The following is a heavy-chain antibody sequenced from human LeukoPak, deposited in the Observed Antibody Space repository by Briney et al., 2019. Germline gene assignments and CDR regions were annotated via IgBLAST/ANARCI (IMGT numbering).Heavy chain of an antibody. Sequence: GGSLTLSCAASGFTFDDYGMSWVRQAPGKGLEWVSGINWNGGSTGYADSVKGRFTISRDNAKNSLYLQMNSLRAEDTASYYCASVDNWNDPSTPYAFDIWGQGTMVTVSS. J-gene: IGHJ3*02. CDR2: INWNGGST. CDR1: GFTFDDYG. D-gene: IGHD1-20*01. V-gene: IGHV3-20*04. CDR3: ASVDNWNDPSTPYAFDI.